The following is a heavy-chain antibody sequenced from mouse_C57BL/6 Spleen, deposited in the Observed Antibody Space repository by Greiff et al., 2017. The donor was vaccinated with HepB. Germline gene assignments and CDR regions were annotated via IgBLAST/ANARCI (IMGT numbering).Heavy chain of an antibody. J-gene: IGHJ2*01. V-gene: IGHV1-55*01. Sequence: VQLQQLGAELVKPGASVKMSCKASGYTFTSYWITWVKQRPGQGLEWIGDIYPGSGSTNYNEKFKSKATLTVDTSSSTAYMQLSSLTSEDSAVYYCARMGLIYYVYYFDYWGQGTTLTVSS. D-gene: IGHD1-1*01. CDR1: GYTFTSYW. CDR3: ARMGLIYYVYYFDY. CDR2: IYPGSGST.